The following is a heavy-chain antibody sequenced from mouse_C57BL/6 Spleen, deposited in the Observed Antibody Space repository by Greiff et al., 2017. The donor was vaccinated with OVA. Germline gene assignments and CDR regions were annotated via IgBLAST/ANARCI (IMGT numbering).Heavy chain of an antibody. J-gene: IGHJ4*01. V-gene: IGHV1-52*01. D-gene: IGHD3-2*02. CDR3: ARKDSSGYAMDY. CDR2: IDPSDSET. Sequence: QVQLQQPGAELVRPGSSVKLSCKASGYTFTSYWMHWVKQRPIQGLEWIGNIDPSDSETHYNQKFKDKATLTVDKSSSTAYMQLSSLTSEDSAGYDCARKDSSGYAMDYWGQGTSVTVSS. CDR1: GYTFTSYW.